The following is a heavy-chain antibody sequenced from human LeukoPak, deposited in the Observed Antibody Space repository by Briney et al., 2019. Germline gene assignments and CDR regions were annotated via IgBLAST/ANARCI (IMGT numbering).Heavy chain of an antibody. CDR2: ILSLTTDRTT. D-gene: IGHD1-1*01. CDR1: GFTFNNAW. V-gene: IGHV3-15*01. CDR3: TNWNAARFDF. J-gene: IGHJ4*02. Sequence: GGSLRLSCAASGFTFNNAWMNWVRQAPGKGLEWVGRILSLTTDRTTDYAAPVKGRFTISRDDSKNTVYLQMNSLKTEDTAVYYCTNWNAARFDFWGQGTLVTVSS.